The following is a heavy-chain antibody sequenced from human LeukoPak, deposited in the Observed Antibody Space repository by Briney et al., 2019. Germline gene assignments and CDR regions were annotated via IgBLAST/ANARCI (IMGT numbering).Heavy chain of an antibody. Sequence: ASVKDSCKASGYTFTSYYMHWVRQAPGQGLEWMGIINPSGGSTSYAQNFQGRVTMTRDTSTSTVYMELSSLRSEDTAVYYCARGGIAAAAFDYWDQGTLVTVSS. CDR1: GYTFTSYY. D-gene: IGHD6-13*01. CDR3: ARGGIAAAAFDY. V-gene: IGHV1-46*01. J-gene: IGHJ4*02. CDR2: INPSGGST.